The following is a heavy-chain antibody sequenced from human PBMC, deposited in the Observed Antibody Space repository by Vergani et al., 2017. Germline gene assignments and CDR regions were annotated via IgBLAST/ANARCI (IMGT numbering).Heavy chain of an antibody. CDR2: INHSGST. J-gene: IGHJ4*02. CDR1: GGSFSGYY. V-gene: IGHV4-34*01. D-gene: IGHD4-17*01. Sequence: QVQLQQWGAGLLKPSETLSLTCAVYGGSFSGYYWSWIRQPPGKGLGWIGEINHSGSTNYNPSLKSRVTISVDTSKNQFSLKLSSVTAADTAVYYCARVRTGLVATVTTLDYWGQGTLVTVSS. CDR3: ARVRTGLVATVTTLDY.